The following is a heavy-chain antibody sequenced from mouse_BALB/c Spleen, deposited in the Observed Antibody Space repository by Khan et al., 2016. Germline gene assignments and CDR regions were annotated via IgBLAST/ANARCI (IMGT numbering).Heavy chain of an antibody. CDR3: ASPCDSSYVGFAY. CDR1: GYSFTGYY. CDR2: ITSYNGAT. D-gene: IGHD1-1*01. V-gene: IGHV1S34*01. J-gene: IGHJ3*01. Sequence: LVKTGASVKISCKASGYSFTGYYMHWVKQSHGKSLEWIGYITSYNGATSYNQKFKGKATFTVDTSSSTAYMQFNSLTSEDSAVFYSASPCDSSYVGFAYWGQGTLVTVSA.